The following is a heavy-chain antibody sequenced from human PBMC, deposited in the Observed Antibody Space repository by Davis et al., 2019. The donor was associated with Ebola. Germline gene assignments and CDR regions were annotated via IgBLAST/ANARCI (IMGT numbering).Heavy chain of an antibody. D-gene: IGHD4-11*01. V-gene: IGHV1-2*06. CDR1: GYTFTDYN. J-gene: IGHJ4*02. Sequence: ASVKVSCKASGYTFTDYNIHWMRQAPGQGLEWLGRVILKSGATNYAQKFQCRVTMTRDTSISTVYIELSSLRYDDTADYYCARGHNYAHEYWGQGTLVTVSS. CDR2: VILKSGAT. CDR3: ARGHNYAHEY.